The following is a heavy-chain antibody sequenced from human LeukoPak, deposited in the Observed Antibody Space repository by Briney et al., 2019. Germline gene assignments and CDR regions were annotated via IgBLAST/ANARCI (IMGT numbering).Heavy chain of an antibody. CDR2: INHSGST. Sequence: SETLSLTCAVYGGSFSGYYWSWIRQPPGKGLEWIGEINHSGSTNYNPSLKSRVTISVDTSKSQFSLKLSSVTAADTAVYYCARGPVGYGFSWGLYNWFDPWGQGTLVTVSS. D-gene: IGHD3-10*01. CDR1: GGSFSGYY. V-gene: IGHV4-34*01. J-gene: IGHJ5*02. CDR3: ARGPVGYGFSWGLYNWFDP.